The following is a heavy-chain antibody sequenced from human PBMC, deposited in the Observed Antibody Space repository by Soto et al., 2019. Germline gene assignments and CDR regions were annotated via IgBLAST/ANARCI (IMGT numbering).Heavy chain of an antibody. CDR1: GFTVGSAY. CDR2: IYSGGNT. J-gene: IGHJ4*02. CDR3: ARYPGVGDIGDY. Sequence: DVQLVESGGGLVLRGESLRLSCAASGFTVGSAYMSWVRQAPGKGLEWVAGIYSGGNTYYADSVKGRFTISRDTSKNRLSLQMNSLSAEDAAIYYCARYPGVGDIGDYWGQGTLVTVSS. D-gene: IGHD4-17*01. V-gene: IGHV3-66*01.